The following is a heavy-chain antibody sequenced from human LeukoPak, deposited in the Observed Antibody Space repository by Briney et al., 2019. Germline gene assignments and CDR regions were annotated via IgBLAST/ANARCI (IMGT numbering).Heavy chain of an antibody. Sequence: ASVKVSCKASGYTFTGYYMHWVRQAPGQGLEWMGWINPNSGGTNYAQKFQGRGTMTRDTSISTAYMELSRLRSDDTAVYYCARDLSYSSSWYLGHLDYWGQGTLVTVSS. CDR1: GYTFTGYY. CDR3: ARDLSYSSSWYLGHLDY. CDR2: INPNSGGT. J-gene: IGHJ4*02. V-gene: IGHV1-2*02. D-gene: IGHD6-13*01.